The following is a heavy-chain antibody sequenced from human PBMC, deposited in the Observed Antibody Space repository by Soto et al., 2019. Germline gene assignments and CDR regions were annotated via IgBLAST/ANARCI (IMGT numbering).Heavy chain of an antibody. CDR2: INHSGSA. J-gene: IGHJ4*02. CDR1: GESFSGYI. Sequence: SETLSLTCVVYGESFSGYIWTWIRQTPGKGLQWIGQINHSGSASYNPSLKSRVTISVHTSNSQFSLELSSVTAADTAVYYCARGLITGSHYSGGWYYFDSWGQGTQVTVS. CDR3: ARGLITGSHYSGGWYYFDS. V-gene: IGHV4-34*01. D-gene: IGHD6-19*01.